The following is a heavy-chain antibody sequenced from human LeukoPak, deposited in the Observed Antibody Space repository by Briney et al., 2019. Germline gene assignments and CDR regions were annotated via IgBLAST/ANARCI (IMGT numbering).Heavy chain of an antibody. CDR3: ARDLCTNATCPLFDY. CDR1: GYTFTSYG. Sequence: GASVKVSCKASGYTFTSYGISWLRQAPGQGLEWVGWISAYDSNTDCAQKFQGRVSMTTDTSTSTAYMELRSLRSDDTAVYYCARDLCTNATCPLFDYWGQGTLVTVSS. CDR2: ISAYDSNT. V-gene: IGHV1-18*04. D-gene: IGHD2-8*01. J-gene: IGHJ4*02.